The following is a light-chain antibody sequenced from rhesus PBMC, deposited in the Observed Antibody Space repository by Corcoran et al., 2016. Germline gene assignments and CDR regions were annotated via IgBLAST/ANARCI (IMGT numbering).Light chain of an antibody. CDR3: LQYNSHPYS. J-gene: IGKJ2*01. Sequence: DIQMTQSPSSLSASVGDRVTITCRTSHDISTYLSWYHQKPGKNTTRLIYGTSSLESGVPSRFSGSGSGTAFTLTIISLQPEDFATYDCLQYNSHPYSFGQGTKLEI. V-gene: IGKV1-43*02. CDR2: GTS. CDR1: HDISTY.